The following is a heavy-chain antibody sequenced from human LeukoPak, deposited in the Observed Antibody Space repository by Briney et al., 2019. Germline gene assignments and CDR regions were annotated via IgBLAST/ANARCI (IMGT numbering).Heavy chain of an antibody. CDR2: IYIGGNT. CDR1: GFTVSSTY. D-gene: IGHD1/OR15-1a*01. CDR3: AKASGWDNRDYFDY. Sequence: GGSLRLSCAASGFTVSSTYMSWVRQAPGKGLEWVSVIYIGGNTYYADSVKGRFTISRDNSKNTLYLQMNSLRAEDTALYYCAKASGWDNRDYFDYWGQGTLVTVSS. V-gene: IGHV3-53*05. J-gene: IGHJ4*02.